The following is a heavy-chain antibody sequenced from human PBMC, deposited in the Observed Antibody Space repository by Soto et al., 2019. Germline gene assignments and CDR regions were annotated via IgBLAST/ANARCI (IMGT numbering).Heavy chain of an antibody. J-gene: IGHJ4*02. V-gene: IGHV4-34*01. Sequence: SETLSLTCAVYGGSFSCYYWSWIRQPPGKGLEWIGEINHSGSTNYNPSLKSRVTISVDTSKNQFSLKLSSVTAADTAVYYCATTMATTGSSYWGQGTLVTVSS. CDR2: INHSGST. CDR3: ATTMATTGSSY. D-gene: IGHD4-17*01. CDR1: GGSFSCYY.